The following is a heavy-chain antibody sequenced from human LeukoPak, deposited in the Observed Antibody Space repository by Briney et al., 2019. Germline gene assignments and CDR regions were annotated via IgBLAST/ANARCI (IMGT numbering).Heavy chain of an antibody. Sequence: ASVKVSCKASGYTFTSYGISWVRQAPGQGLEWMGIINPSGGSTSYAQKFQGRVTMTRDTSTSTVYMELSSLRSEDTAVYYCARATTRLIPGEYDYWGQGTLVTVSS. CDR1: GYTFTSYG. D-gene: IGHD4-11*01. CDR3: ARATTRLIPGEYDY. CDR2: INPSGGST. V-gene: IGHV1-46*01. J-gene: IGHJ4*02.